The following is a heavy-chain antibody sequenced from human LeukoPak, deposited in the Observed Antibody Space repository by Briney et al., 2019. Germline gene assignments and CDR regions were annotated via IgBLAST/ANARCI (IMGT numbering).Heavy chain of an antibody. V-gene: IGHV1-69*02. D-gene: IGHD3-3*01. J-gene: IGHJ4*02. Sequence: ASVKVSCKASGGTFSSYTISWVRQAPGQGLEWMGRIIPILGIANYAQKLQGRVTMTTDTSTSTTYMELRSLRSDDTAVYYCARVQLEAYDFWSGYYSFNRADYWGQGTLVTVSS. CDR3: ARVQLEAYDFWSGYYSFNRADY. CDR2: IIPILGIA. CDR1: GGTFSSYT.